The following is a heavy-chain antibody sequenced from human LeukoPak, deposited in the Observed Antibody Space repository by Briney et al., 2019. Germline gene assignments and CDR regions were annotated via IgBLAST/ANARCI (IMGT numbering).Heavy chain of an antibody. Sequence: AGESLRLSCAASGFSVSSFGMSWVRQAPGKGLEWISAISADGETPYYADSVKGRFIISRDNSKNTLYLQLSSLRAEDTAVYYCAQGYSSGWYRYWGQGSLVSVSS. CDR1: GFSVSSFG. D-gene: IGHD6-19*01. V-gene: IGHV3-23*01. J-gene: IGHJ4*02. CDR3: AQGYSSGWYRY. CDR2: ISADGETP.